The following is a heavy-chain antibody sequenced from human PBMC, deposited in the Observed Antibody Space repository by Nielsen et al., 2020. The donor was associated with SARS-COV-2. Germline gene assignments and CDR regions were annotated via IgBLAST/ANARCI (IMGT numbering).Heavy chain of an antibody. CDR2: IYYSGST. Sequence: SETLSLTCTVSGGSISSYYWSWIRQPPGKGLEWIGYIYYSGSTNYNPSLKSRVTISVDTSKNQFSLKLSSVTAADTALYYFARQWYCSSTSCGNWFDPWGQGTLVTVSS. D-gene: IGHD2-2*01. CDR1: GGSISSYY. J-gene: IGHJ5*02. CDR3: ARQWYCSSTSCGNWFDP. V-gene: IGHV4-59*08.